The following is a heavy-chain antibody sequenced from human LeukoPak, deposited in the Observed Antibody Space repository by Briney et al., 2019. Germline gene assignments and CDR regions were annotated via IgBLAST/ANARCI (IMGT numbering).Heavy chain of an antibody. D-gene: IGHD6-19*01. CDR3: SRGSGWLSVY. CDR2: ISGGTT. CDR1: GFTFGDYL. Sequence: GGSLRLSCTASGFTFGDYLMSWFRQAPGKGLEWIGFISGGTTEYAASVKGRFTISRDDSTSIAYLQMNSLTTEDTAVYYCSRGSGWLSVYWGQGTLVTVST. J-gene: IGHJ4*02. V-gene: IGHV3-49*03.